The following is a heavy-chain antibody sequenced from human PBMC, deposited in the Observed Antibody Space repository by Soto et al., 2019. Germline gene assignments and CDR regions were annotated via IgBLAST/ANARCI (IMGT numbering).Heavy chain of an antibody. Sequence: WASVKVSCKASGYTFTGYYMHWVRQAPGQGLEWMGWINPNSGGTNYAQKFQGRVTMTRDTSISTAYMELSRLTSDDTAVYYCARDPQWELLPTDYWGQGTQVTVSS. D-gene: IGHD1-26*01. J-gene: IGHJ4*02. CDR2: INPNSGGT. CDR1: GYTFTGYY. V-gene: IGHV1-2*02. CDR3: ARDPQWELLPTDY.